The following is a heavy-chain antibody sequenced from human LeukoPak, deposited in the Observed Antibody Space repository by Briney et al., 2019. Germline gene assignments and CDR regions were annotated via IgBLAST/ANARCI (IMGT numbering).Heavy chain of an antibody. V-gene: IGHV3-23*01. Sequence: GGSLRLSCAASEFTFDNYAMSWVRQAPGKGLEWVSVISGSGYYSYYADSVKGRFTVSRDNSKTTLYLQMNSLRADDTAVYYCAKDTGDILTGGFDYWGQGTLVTVSS. CDR2: ISGSGYYS. D-gene: IGHD3-9*01. CDR1: EFTFDNYA. CDR3: AKDTGDILTGGFDY. J-gene: IGHJ4*02.